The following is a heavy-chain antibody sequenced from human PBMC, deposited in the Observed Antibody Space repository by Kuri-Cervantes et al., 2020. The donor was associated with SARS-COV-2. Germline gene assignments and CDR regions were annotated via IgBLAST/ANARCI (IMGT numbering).Heavy chain of an antibody. CDR2: IKQDGSEK. D-gene: IGHD3-3*01. CDR3: ARIPSTIFGVVIGGLDV. J-gene: IGHJ6*04. CDR1: GFSFNTYA. Sequence: GESLKISCAASGFSFNTYAMYWARQAPGKGLEWVANIKQDGSEKYYVDSVKGRFTISKDNAKNSLYLQMNSLRAEDTAVYYCARIPSTIFGVVIGGLDVWGKGTTVTVSS. V-gene: IGHV3-7*01.